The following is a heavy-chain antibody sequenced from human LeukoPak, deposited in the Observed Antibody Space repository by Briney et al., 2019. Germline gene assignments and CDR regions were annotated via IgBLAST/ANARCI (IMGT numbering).Heavy chain of an antibody. CDR2: INHSGST. CDR1: GGSFSGYY. CDR3: ARGPPSFGWGSYGKHTGPLASPFDY. J-gene: IGHJ4*02. Sequence: NPSETLSLTCAVYGGSFSGYYWSWIRQPPGKGLEWIGEINHSGSTNYNPSLKSRVTISVDTSKNQFSLKLSSVTAADTAVYYCARGPPSFGWGSYGKHTGPLASPFDYWGQGTLVTVSS. D-gene: IGHD3-16*01. V-gene: IGHV4-34*01.